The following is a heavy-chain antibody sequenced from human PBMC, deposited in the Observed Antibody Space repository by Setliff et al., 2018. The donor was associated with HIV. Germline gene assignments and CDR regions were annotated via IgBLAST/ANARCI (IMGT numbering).Heavy chain of an antibody. Sequence: GGSLRLSCAASGLTFSSYTMNWVRQAPGKGLEWVSSISSSSSYIYYADSVKGRFTISRDNAKNSLYLQMNSLRAEDTAVYYCAKDIPGPAINSGRIKNWFDPWGEGTLVTVSS. D-gene: IGHD6-19*01. CDR2: ISSSSSYI. CDR3: AKDIPGPAINSGRIKNWFDP. V-gene: IGHV3-21*01. CDR1: GLTFSSYT. J-gene: IGHJ5*02.